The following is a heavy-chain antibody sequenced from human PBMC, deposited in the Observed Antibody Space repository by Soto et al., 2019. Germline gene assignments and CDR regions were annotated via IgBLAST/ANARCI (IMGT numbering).Heavy chain of an antibody. CDR1: GDSVSSTSVS. CDR3: ARSYNWAFDY. CDR2: TKYMSKWYS. Sequence: KQSPSLSLTCAISGDSVSSTSVSWNWIRQSPSRGLEWLGKTKYMSKWYSEYAVSVKSRITINPDTSKNEFSLQLNSVVPEDTAVYYCARSYNWAFDYWGQGILVTVSS. V-gene: IGHV6-1*01. J-gene: IGHJ4*02. D-gene: IGHD1-20*01.